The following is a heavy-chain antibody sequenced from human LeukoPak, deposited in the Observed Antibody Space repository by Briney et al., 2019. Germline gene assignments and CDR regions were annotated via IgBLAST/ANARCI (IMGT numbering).Heavy chain of an antibody. Sequence: ASVKVSCKASGYTFTGYYIHWVRQAPGQGLEWMGWINHNSGGTNYAQKFQGRVTMTRDTSISTAYMELTRLRSDDTAVYYCVPGSRTMGEAPYYFDYWGQGTLVTVSS. D-gene: IGHD3-16*01. J-gene: IGHJ4*02. CDR2: INHNSGGT. CDR1: GYTFTGYY. V-gene: IGHV1-2*02. CDR3: VPGSRTMGEAPYYFDY.